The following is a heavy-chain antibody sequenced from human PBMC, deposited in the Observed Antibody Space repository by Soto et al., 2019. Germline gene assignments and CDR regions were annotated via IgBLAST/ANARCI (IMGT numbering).Heavy chain of an antibody. CDR2: ISGSGGST. CDR3: AKDRWFLEWFLDY. D-gene: IGHD3-3*01. Sequence: VGSLRLSCAASGFTFSSYAMSWVRQAPGKGLEWVSAISGSGGSTYYADSVKGRFTISRDNSKNTLYLQMNSLRAEDTAVYYCAKDRWFLEWFLDYWGQGTLVTVSS. J-gene: IGHJ4*02. CDR1: GFTFSSYA. V-gene: IGHV3-23*01.